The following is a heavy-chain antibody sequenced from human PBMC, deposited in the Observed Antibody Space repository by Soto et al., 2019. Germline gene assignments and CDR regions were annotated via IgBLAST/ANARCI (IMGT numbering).Heavy chain of an antibody. CDR1: GDSIGAYY. CDR3: ARGLRYFDWKTLSWFDP. V-gene: IGHV4-59*01. D-gene: IGHD3-9*01. CDR2: INYSGST. J-gene: IGHJ5*02. Sequence: SETLSLTCTVSGDSIGAYYWSWIRQSPGKGLEWIGYINYSGSTNYNPSLKRRVTFSVDTSKNQFSLKLTSVTAADTAVYYCARGLRYFDWKTLSWFDPWGQGTLVTVS.